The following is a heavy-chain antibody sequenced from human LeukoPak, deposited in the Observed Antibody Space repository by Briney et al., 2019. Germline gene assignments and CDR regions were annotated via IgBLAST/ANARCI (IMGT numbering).Heavy chain of an antibody. CDR1: GGSISTFY. Sequence: PSETLSLTCTVSGGSISTFYWSWIRQPAGKGLEWIGRIFTSGSTNYNPSLKSRVTMSVDMSKNQFSLKLRSVTAADTAVYYCARDVVAARGSFDYWGQGTLVTVSS. CDR3: ARDVVAARGSFDY. V-gene: IGHV4-4*07. J-gene: IGHJ4*02. D-gene: IGHD2-2*01. CDR2: IFTSGST.